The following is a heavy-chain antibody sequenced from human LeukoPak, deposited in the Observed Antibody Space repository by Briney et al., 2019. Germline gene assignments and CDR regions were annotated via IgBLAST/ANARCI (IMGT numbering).Heavy chain of an antibody. CDR2: ISGYSGKT. CDR3: VRERLGNCSGGNCHGADY. J-gene: IGHJ4*02. V-gene: IGHV1-18*01. Sequence: ASVKVSCKASGYRFTTHGISWVRQAPGQGLEWLGWISGYSGKTNSTQNLQGRVTMTTDTSTSTAYMELRNLRSDDTAVYHCVRERLGNCSGGNCHGADYWGQGALVTVSS. D-gene: IGHD2-15*01. CDR1: GYRFTTHG.